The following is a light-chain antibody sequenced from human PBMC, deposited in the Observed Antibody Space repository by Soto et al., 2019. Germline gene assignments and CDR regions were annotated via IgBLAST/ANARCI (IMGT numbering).Light chain of an antibody. CDR2: GAS. Sequence: EIVLTQSPGTLYSPPEKIATRSCRASHSVSTSYLAWYQQKYRQAPRLVIYGASSMATGIPKRLSGSGPGTDFTLTISTLESEDFSLYYWQQYGTSPPYTIGQGTKLEIK. CDR3: QQYGTSPPYT. J-gene: IGKJ2*01. V-gene: IGKV3-20*01. CDR1: HSVSTSY.